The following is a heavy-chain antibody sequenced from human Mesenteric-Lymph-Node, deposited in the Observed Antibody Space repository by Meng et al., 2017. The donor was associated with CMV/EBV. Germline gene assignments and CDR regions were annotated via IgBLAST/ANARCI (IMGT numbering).Heavy chain of an antibody. CDR1: GCTFSSYA. CDR3: AGVRRGTYYYYYYGMDV. V-gene: IGHV1-69*05. J-gene: IGHJ6*02. D-gene: IGHD1-14*01. Sequence: SVKVSCKASGCTFSSYAISWVRQAPGQGLEWMGGIIPIFGTANYAQKFQGRVTITTDESTSTAYMELSSLRSEDTAVYYCAGVRRGTYYYYYYGMDVWGQGTTVTVSS. CDR2: IIPIFGTA.